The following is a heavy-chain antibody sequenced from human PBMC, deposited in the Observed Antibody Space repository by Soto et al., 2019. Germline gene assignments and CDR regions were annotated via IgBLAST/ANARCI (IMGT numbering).Heavy chain of an antibody. Sequence: QVQLQESGPGLVKPSGTLSLTCAVSGGSISSSNWWSWVRQPPGKGLEWIGEIYHSGSTNYNPSLKSRVTISVDKSKNQFSLKLSSVTAADTAVYYCAREGASDSSWYFDAFDIWGQGTMVTVSS. CDR3: AREGASDSSWYFDAFDI. CDR2: IYHSGST. CDR1: GGSISSSNW. D-gene: IGHD6-13*01. V-gene: IGHV4-4*02. J-gene: IGHJ3*02.